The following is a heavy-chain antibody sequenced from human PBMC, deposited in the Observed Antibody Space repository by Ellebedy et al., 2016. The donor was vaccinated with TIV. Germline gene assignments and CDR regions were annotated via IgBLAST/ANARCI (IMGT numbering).Heavy chain of an antibody. CDR3: ARAAPRGVVVPAAIRYFDL. V-gene: IGHV4-34*01. CDR1: GGSFSGYY. Sequence: SETLSLTCAVYGGSFSGYYWSWIRQPPGKGLEWIGEINHSGSTNYNPSLKSRVTVSVDTSKNQFSLKLSSVTAADTAVYYCARAAPRGVVVPAAIRYFDLWGRGTLVTVSS. CDR2: INHSGST. D-gene: IGHD2-2*01. J-gene: IGHJ2*01.